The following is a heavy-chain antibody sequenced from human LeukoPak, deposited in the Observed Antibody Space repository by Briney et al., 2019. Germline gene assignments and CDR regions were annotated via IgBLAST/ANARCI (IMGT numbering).Heavy chain of an antibody. Sequence: ASVKVSCKASGYSFTGYYINWVRQAPGQAPEWVGWVNPNTGGTRYAQKFQGRVTMTRDTSITTAFMELRGPTFDDTAVFYCVREAGPPDWGQGTLVTVSS. V-gene: IGHV1-2*02. J-gene: IGHJ4*02. CDR1: GYSFTGYY. CDR3: VREAGPPD. CDR2: VNPNTGGT.